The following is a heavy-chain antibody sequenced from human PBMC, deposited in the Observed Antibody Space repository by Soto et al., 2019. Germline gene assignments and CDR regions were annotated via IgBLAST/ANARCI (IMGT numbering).Heavy chain of an antibody. Sequence: SELLCLRWAVYGGYFVGYYWRWIRKNTGKGLEWIGEINHSGSTNYNPSLKSRVTISVDTSKNQFSLKLSSVTAADTAVYYCARGRYCSSTSCQGVRWFDPWGQGTLVTVSS. D-gene: IGHD2-2*01. V-gene: IGHV4-34*01. J-gene: IGHJ5*02. CDR1: GGYFVGYY. CDR2: INHSGST. CDR3: ARGRYCSSTSCQGVRWFDP.